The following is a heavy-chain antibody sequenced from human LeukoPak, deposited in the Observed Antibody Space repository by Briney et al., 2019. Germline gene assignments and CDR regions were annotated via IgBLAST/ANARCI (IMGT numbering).Heavy chain of an antibody. J-gene: IGHJ4*02. CDR3: AKDYAAYGDYVDYFDY. V-gene: IGHV3-30*02. D-gene: IGHD4-17*01. CDR2: IRYDGSNK. Sequence: PGGSLRLSCAASGFTCSSYGMHWVRQAPGKGLEWVAFIRYDGSNKYYADSVKGRFTISRDNSKNTLYLQMNSLRAEDTAVYYCAKDYAAYGDYVDYFDYWGQGTLVTVSS. CDR1: GFTCSSYG.